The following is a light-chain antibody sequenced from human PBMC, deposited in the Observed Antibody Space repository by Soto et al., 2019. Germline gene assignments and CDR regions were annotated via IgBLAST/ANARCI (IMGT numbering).Light chain of an antibody. CDR1: STNVANYDL. CDR3: CSYAGTSTVI. Sequence: QSVLTQPASVSGSLGQSITISCTGTSTNVANYDLVSWYQQHPGKVPKLIIYEGSKWPSGVSHRFSGSKSGNTASLTISGLRAEDEADYYCCSYAGTSTVIFGGGTKLTVL. V-gene: IGLV2-23*01. J-gene: IGLJ2*01. CDR2: EGS.